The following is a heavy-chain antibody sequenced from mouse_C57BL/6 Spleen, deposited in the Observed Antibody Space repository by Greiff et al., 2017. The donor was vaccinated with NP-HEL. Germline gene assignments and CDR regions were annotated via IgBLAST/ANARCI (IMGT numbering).Heavy chain of an antibody. CDR1: GYTFTDYN. D-gene: IGHD2-1*01. V-gene: IGHV1-18*01. J-gene: IGHJ4*01. Sequence: EVKLQESGPELVKPGASVKIPCKASGYTFTDYNMDWVKQSHGKSLEWIGDINPNNGGTIYNQKFKGKATLTVVKSSSTAYMELRSLTSEDTAVYYCARGGKAYYGNYEDYAMDYWGQGTSVTVSS. CDR2: INPNNGGT. CDR3: ARGGKAYYGNYEDYAMDY.